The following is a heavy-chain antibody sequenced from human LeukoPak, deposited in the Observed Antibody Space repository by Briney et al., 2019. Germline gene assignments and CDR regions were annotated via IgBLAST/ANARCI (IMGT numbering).Heavy chain of an antibody. Sequence: SETLSLTCSVSGVSISSGSNYWGWIRQPPGKTLEWIGSIYSSGSTYYNPSLKSRVTISINTSKNQFSLKLNSVTAADTAVYYCARISLTGYAPISGYFDYWGQGTLVTVSS. D-gene: IGHD3-9*01. CDR3: ARISLTGYAPISGYFDY. CDR2: IYSSGST. V-gene: IGHV4-39*07. J-gene: IGHJ4*02. CDR1: GVSISSGSNY.